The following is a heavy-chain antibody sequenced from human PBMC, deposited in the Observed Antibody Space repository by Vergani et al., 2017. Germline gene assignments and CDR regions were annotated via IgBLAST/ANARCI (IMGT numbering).Heavy chain of an antibody. V-gene: IGHV4-30-2*01. CDR2: IYHSGST. CDR1: GGSISSGGYS. D-gene: IGHD2-2*01. CDR3: ARVDQLLKFDY. J-gene: IGHJ4*02. Sequence: QVQLQESGPGLVKPSQTLSLTCAVSGGSISSGGYSWSWIRQPPGKGLEWIGYIYHSGSTYYNPSLKSRVTISVDRSKNQFSLKLSSVTAADTAVYYCARVDQLLKFDYWGQGTLVTVSS.